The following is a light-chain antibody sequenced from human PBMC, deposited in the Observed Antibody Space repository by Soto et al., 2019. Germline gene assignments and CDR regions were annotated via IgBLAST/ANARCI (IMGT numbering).Light chain of an antibody. Sequence: QSVLTQPPSASGSPGQSVTISCTGSSSDVGGYSFVSWYQQHPGKAPKLMIYDVNKRPSGVPDRFSGSKSGNTASLTVSGLQAEDEADYYCSSFAGSNNLGVFGTGTKVTVL. V-gene: IGLV2-8*01. J-gene: IGLJ1*01. CDR2: DVN. CDR1: SSDVGGYSF. CDR3: SSFAGSNNLGV.